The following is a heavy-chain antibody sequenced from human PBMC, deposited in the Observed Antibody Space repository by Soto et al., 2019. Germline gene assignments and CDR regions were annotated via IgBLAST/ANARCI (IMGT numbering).Heavy chain of an antibody. Sequence: SGPTLVNPSPPLTLTCTFSGFPRISTGVGVDWHRQPPVKALEWLSVIYWDYAKRYSSSLNTRLTVSKDTSNNQVVLTMNHVAPADTATYYCAHGTFGGIIVAGAMDVWGQGTTVTVSS. CDR2: IYWDYAK. V-gene: IGHV2-5*02. CDR3: AHGTFGGIIVAGAMDV. D-gene: IGHD3-16*02. CDR1: GFPRISTGVG. J-gene: IGHJ6*02.